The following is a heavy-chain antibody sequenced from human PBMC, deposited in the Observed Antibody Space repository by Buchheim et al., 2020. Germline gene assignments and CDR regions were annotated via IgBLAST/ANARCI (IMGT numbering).Heavy chain of an antibody. J-gene: IGHJ5*02. CDR1: GFTFSSYG. CDR2: IWYDGSNK. CDR3: ARDLVAAAGVNWFDP. V-gene: IGHV3-33*01. Sequence: QVQLVESGGGVVQPGRSLRLSCAASGFTFSSYGMHWVRQAPGKGLEWVAVIWYDGSNKYYADSVKGRFTISRDNSKNTLYLQMNSLMGEDTAVYYCARDLVAAAGVNWFDPWGQGTL. D-gene: IGHD6-13*01.